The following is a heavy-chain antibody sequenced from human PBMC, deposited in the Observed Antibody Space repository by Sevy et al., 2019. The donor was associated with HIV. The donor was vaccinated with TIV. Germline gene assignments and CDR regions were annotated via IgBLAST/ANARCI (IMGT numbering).Heavy chain of an antibody. CDR3: AGGSTYYDYVWGSYRHYYYYGMDV. V-gene: IGHV1-8*01. CDR1: GYTFTSYD. CDR2: MNPNSGNT. J-gene: IGHJ6*02. D-gene: IGHD3-16*02. Sequence: ASVKVSCKASGYTFTSYDINWVRQATGQGLEWMGWMNPNSGNTGYAQKFQGRVTMTRNTSISTAYMELSSPRSEDTAVYYWAGGSTYYDYVWGSYRHYYYYGMDVWGQGTTVTVSS.